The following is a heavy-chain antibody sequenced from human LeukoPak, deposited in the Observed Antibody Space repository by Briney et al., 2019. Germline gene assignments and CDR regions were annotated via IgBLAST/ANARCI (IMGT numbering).Heavy chain of an antibody. CDR1: GFTFSSYA. Sequence: GGSLRLSCAASGFTFSSYAMSWVRQAPGKGLEWVSAISGSGGSTYYADSVKGRFTISRDNSKNTLYLQMNSLRAEDTAVYYCAKDGPYDFWSGYRNWFDPRGQGTLVTVSS. J-gene: IGHJ5*02. CDR3: AKDGPYDFWSGYRNWFDP. D-gene: IGHD3-3*01. CDR2: ISGSGGST. V-gene: IGHV3-23*01.